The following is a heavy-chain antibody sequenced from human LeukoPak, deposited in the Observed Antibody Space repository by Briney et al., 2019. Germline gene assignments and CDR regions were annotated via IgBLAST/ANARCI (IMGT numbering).Heavy chain of an antibody. CDR2: ISTNGDRT. CDR3: AREGRGSYYFDY. J-gene: IGHJ4*02. D-gene: IGHD1-26*01. CDR1: GLTFSNYA. Sequence: GGSLRLSCAVSGLTFSNYAMTWVRQAPGKGLEWVSAISTNGDRTYYADSVKGRFTISRDNSKNTLYLQMNSLRAEDTAVYYCAREGRGSYYFDYWGQGTLVTVSS. V-gene: IGHV3-23*01.